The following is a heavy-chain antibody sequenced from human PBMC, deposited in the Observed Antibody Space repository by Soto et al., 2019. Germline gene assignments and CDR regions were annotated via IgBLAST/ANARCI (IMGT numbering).Heavy chain of an antibody. CDR2: IYYSGST. CDR3: ASLTYYYDINP. Sequence: SETLSLTCTVSGGFISSGGYYWSWIRQHPGKGLEWIGYIYYSGSTYYNPSLKSRVTISVDKSKNQFSLKLSSVTAADTAVYYCASLTYYYDINPWGQGTLVTVSS. CDR1: GGFISSGGYY. J-gene: IGHJ5*02. V-gene: IGHV4-31*03. D-gene: IGHD3-22*01.